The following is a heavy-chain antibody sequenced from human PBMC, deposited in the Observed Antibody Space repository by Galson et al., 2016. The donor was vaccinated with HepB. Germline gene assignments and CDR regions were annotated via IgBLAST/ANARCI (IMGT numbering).Heavy chain of an antibody. CDR1: GVTFSNYN. Sequence: SLRLSCAASGVTFSNYNMNWVRQAPGKGLEWVSSISSSTSYIYYADSVEGRFTISRDSAKNSLYLQMNSLRAEDTAVYYCVYYYGSGSYYKRDYWGQGTLVTVSS. CDR3: VYYYGSGSYYKRDY. V-gene: IGHV3-21*01. CDR2: ISSSTSYI. D-gene: IGHD3-10*01. J-gene: IGHJ4*02.